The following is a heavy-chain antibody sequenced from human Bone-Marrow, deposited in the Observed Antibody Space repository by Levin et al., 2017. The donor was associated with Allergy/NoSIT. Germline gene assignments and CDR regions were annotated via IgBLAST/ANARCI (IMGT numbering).Heavy chain of an antibody. J-gene: IGHJ4*02. CDR3: AREKVTMRVEIIESSLDF. V-gene: IGHV3-30-3*01. CDR2: ISSDGSNE. D-gene: IGHD3-16*02. CDR1: EFTFSTYA. Sequence: GGSLRLSCAASEFTFSTYAMHWVRQAPGKGLEWVAVISSDGSNEHYADSVKGRFTISRDNSKNTLYLQLNSLRREDTAMYYCAREKVTMRVEIIESSLDFWGQGTLVTVSS.